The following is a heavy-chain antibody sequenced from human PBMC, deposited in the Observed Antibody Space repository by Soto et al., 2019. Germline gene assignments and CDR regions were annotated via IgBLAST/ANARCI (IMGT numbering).Heavy chain of an antibody. CDR2: ISAYNGNA. V-gene: IGHV1-18*01. CDR1: GYTFTSYG. Sequence: ASVKVSCKASGYTFTSYGISWVRQAPGQGLEWMGRISAYNGNANYAQKLQGRVTMTADTSTSTAYMELSSLRSEDTAVYYCAGTPTVTTLGYYYGMDVWGQGTTVTVSS. CDR3: AGTPTVTTLGYYYGMDV. D-gene: IGHD4-17*01. J-gene: IGHJ6*02.